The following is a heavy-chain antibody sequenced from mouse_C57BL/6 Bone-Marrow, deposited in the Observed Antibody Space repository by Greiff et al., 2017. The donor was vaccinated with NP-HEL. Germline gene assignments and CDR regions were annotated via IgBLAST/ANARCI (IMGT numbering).Heavy chain of an antibody. D-gene: IGHD3-3*01. CDR1: GYTFTSYW. J-gene: IGHJ3*01. CDR3: ASRAWFAY. Sequence: VQLQQPGAELVRPGPSVKLSCKASGYTFTSYWMHWVKQRPGQGLEWIGVIDPSDSYTNYSQKFKGKATLTVDTSSSTAYMQLSSLTSEDSAVYYCASRAWFAYWGQGTLVTVSA. V-gene: IGHV1-59*01. CDR2: IDPSDSYT.